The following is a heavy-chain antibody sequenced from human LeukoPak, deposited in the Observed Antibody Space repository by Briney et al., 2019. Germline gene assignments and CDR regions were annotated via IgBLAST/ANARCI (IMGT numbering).Heavy chain of an antibody. V-gene: IGHV4-34*01. CDR2: INHSGYT. Sequence: SETPSLTCAVSGVPFSNYYWSWVRQSPRQGLEWIGEINHSGYTNYNPSLKSRVTMSIDTSKNQFSLILTSVTAADAGVYYCTRAVAGHPDWGQGTLVTVSS. J-gene: IGHJ4*02. CDR3: TRAVAGHPD. D-gene: IGHD6-19*01. CDR1: GVPFSNYY.